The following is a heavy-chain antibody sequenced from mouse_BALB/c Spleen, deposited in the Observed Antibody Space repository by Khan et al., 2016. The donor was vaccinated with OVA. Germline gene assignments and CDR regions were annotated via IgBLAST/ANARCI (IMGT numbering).Heavy chain of an antibody. CDR1: GFSLTTYG. CDR3: ARTYDYDEGLAY. V-gene: IGHV2-2*02. D-gene: IGHD2-4*01. J-gene: IGHJ3*01. CDR2: IWSGGST. Sequence: QVQLKQSGPGLVQPSQSLSITCTVSGFSLTTYGVHWVRQSPGKGLEWLGEIWSGGSTVYNAAFISRLSISKDNAKSQVFLQMNSLQANDTAIYYCARTYDYDEGLAYWGQGTLVTVSA.